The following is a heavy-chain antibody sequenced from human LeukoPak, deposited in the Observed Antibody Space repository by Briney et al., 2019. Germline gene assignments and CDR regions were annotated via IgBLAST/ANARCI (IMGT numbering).Heavy chain of an antibody. CDR3: ARDLTDNYCSSTSCKWGSNWFDP. CDR2: ISAYNGYT. CDR1: GYTFTSYG. J-gene: IGHJ5*02. V-gene: IGHV1-18*01. D-gene: IGHD2-2*01. Sequence: ASVKVSCKASGYTFTSYGISWVRQAPGQGLEWMGWISAYNGYTKYAQKLQGRVTMTTDTSTSTAYMELRSLRSDDTALYYCARDLTDNYCSSTSCKWGSNWFDPWGQGTLVTVSS.